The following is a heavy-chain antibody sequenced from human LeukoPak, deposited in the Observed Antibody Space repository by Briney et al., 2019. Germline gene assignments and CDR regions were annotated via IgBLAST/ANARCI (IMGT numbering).Heavy chain of an antibody. CDR1: GFTYSSYA. Sequence: PGGSLRLSCAASGFTYSSYAMSWVRQAPGKGLEWVSAISGSGGSTYYADSVKGRFTISRDNSKNTLYLQMNSLRAEDTAVYYCAKGIGGGSCADYWGQGTLVTVSS. V-gene: IGHV3-23*01. D-gene: IGHD2-15*01. J-gene: IGHJ4*02. CDR2: ISGSGGST. CDR3: AKGIGGGSCADY.